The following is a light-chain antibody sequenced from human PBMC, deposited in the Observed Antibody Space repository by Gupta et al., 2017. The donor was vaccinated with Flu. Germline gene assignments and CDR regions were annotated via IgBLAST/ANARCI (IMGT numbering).Light chain of an antibody. Sequence: ITITFTGTSSDVGSYNSVSWYQQHPGKAPKLMIYEVSKRPSGVSNRFSGSKSGNTASLTIAGLQAEDEADYYCCSYAGSSTLGVFGGGTKLTVL. V-gene: IGLV2-23*02. CDR1: SSDVGSYNS. J-gene: IGLJ2*01. CDR2: EVS. CDR3: CSYAGSSTLGV.